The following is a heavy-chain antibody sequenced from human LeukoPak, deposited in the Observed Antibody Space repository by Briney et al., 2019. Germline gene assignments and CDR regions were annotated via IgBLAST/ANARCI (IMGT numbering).Heavy chain of an antibody. CDR3: VRAPPRYYYGSGSRTGRDY. D-gene: IGHD3-10*01. V-gene: IGHV4-34*01. J-gene: IGHJ4*02. CDR2: INHSGST. Sequence: PSETLSLTCAVYGGSFSGYYWSWIRQPPGKGLEWIGEINHSGSTNYNPSLKSRVTISVDTSKNQFSLKLSSVTAADTAVYYCVRAPPRYYYGSGSRTGRDYWGQGTLVTVSS. CDR1: GGSFSGYY.